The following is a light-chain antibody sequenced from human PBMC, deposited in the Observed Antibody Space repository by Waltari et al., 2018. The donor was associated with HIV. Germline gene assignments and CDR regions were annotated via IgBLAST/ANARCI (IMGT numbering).Light chain of an antibody. J-gene: IGLJ2*01. CDR2: DTF. V-gene: IGLV7-46*01. CDR3: LLSFAGARPVV. Sequence: QAVVTQEPSLPVSPGVTVTLTCGSSTGPVPSGHHPYWFQQKSGQAPRTLIYDTFSKHSRTPARFSGSLLGGKAALTLSGAQPEDEADYFCLLSFAGARPVVFGGGTKLTVL. CDR1: TGPVPSGHH.